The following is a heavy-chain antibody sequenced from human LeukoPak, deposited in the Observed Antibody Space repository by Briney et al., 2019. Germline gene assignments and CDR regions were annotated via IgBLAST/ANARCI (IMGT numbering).Heavy chain of an antibody. CDR2: INPSGGST. Sequence: ASVKVSCKASGYTFTSYYMHWVRQAPGQGLEWMGVINPSGGSTSYAQKFQGRVTMTRDTSTSTVYMELSSLRSEDTAVYYCARGGLGYCSSTSCYNGWFDPWGQGTLVTVSS. CDR3: ARGGLGYCSSTSCYNGWFDP. CDR1: GYTFTSYY. J-gene: IGHJ5*02. D-gene: IGHD2-2*02. V-gene: IGHV1-46*01.